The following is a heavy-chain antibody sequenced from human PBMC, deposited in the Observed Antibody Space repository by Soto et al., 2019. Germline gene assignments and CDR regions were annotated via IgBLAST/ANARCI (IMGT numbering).Heavy chain of an antibody. Sequence: EVHLLQSGGGLVQPGGSLRLSCAASGFTFSTVAMSWVRQAPGKGLEWVSSLTAADDTYYADSVKGRFTVSRDNSENTLYLQINSLRVEDTDVYYCAKGRFNFDSWGQGTLVTVSS. V-gene: IGHV3-23*01. CDR1: GFTFSTVA. CDR3: AKGRFNFDS. J-gene: IGHJ4*02. CDR2: LTAADDT.